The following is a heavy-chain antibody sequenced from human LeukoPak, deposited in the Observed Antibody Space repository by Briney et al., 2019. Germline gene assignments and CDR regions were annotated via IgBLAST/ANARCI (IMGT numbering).Heavy chain of an antibody. CDR1: DGSINGYY. V-gene: IGHV4-59*01. D-gene: IGHD3-22*01. CDR2: IYYTGST. J-gene: IGHJ4*02. Sequence: SETLSLTCTVSDGSINGYYWSWIRQSPGKGLESLGYIYYTGSTNYNPSLKSRVTMSVDTSRNQFFLRLSSVTAADTAVYYCARFSEYYHSSVHYLDYWGQGTLVSVSS. CDR3: ARFSEYYHSSVHYLDY.